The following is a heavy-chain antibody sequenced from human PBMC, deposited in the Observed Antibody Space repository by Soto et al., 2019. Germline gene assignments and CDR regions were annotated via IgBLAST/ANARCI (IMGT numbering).Heavy chain of an antibody. J-gene: IGHJ6*02. Sequence: PSETLSLTCAVSGVSISSYYWSWIRQPPGKGLEWIGYIYYSGSTNYNPSLKSRVTISVDTSKNQFSLKLSSVTAADTAVYYCARPSVSYYYYGMDVWGQGTTVTVSS. D-gene: IGHD2-8*01. CDR1: GVSISSYY. V-gene: IGHV4-59*01. CDR3: ARPSVSYYYYGMDV. CDR2: IYYSGST.